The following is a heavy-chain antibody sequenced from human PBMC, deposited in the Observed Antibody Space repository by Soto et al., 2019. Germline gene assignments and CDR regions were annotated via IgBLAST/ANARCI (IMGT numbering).Heavy chain of an antibody. Sequence: GASLKVSCKASGYTFSTHAMHWVRQAPGQSLEWMGWINGGTGQTKHSHRFQDRVSITRDTSASTAYMELSSLRSEDTAVYYCARGKGMEENYYYYGLDIWGQGTTVTVSS. CDR1: GYTFSTHA. V-gene: IGHV1-3*01. J-gene: IGHJ6*02. D-gene: IGHD1-1*01. CDR3: ARGKGMEENYYYYGLDI. CDR2: INGGTGQT.